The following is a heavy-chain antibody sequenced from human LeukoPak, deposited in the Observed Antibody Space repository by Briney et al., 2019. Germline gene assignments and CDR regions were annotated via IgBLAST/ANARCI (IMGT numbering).Heavy chain of an antibody. CDR1: GYSISSDYY. CDR2: IYHSGST. D-gene: IGHD2-2*01. Sequence: SETLSLTCAVSGYSISSDYYWGWIRQPPGKGLEWIGSIYHSGSTYYNPSLKSRVTISVDTSKNQFSLKLSSVTAADTAVYYCARGRGPAACGYWGQGTLVTVSS. CDR3: ARGRGPAACGY. V-gene: IGHV4-38-2*01. J-gene: IGHJ4*02.